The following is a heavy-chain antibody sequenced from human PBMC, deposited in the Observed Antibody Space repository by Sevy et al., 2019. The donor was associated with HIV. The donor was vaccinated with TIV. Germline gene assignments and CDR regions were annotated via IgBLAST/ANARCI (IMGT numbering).Heavy chain of an antibody. CDR2: IKSKTDGGTT. Sequence: GGSLRLSCAASGFTFSNAWMSWVRQAPGKGLEWVGRIKSKTDGGTTDYAAPVKGRFTISRDDSKNTLYLQMNSLKTEDTAVYYFTTVTSLGDGGFDYWGQGTLVTVSS. D-gene: IGHD3-10*01. CDR1: GFTFSNAW. CDR3: TTVTSLGDGGFDY. V-gene: IGHV3-15*01. J-gene: IGHJ4*02.